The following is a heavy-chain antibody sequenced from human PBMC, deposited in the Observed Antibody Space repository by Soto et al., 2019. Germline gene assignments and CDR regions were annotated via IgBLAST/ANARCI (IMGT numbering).Heavy chain of an antibody. CDR3: VGAATVW. J-gene: IGHJ4*02. D-gene: IGHD2-15*01. Sequence: GGSLRLSCPASGFTFGDYAMSCFRQAPGKGLEWVGFIRSKAYGGTTEYAASVKGRFTISRDDSKSIAYLQMNSLKTEDTAVYYCVGAATVWRGQGTLVTVSS. CDR1: GFTFGDYA. CDR2: IRSKAYGGTT. V-gene: IGHV3-49*03.